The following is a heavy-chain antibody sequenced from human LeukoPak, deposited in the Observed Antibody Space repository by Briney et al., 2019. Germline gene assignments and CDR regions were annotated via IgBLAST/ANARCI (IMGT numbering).Heavy chain of an antibody. V-gene: IGHV4-39*07. D-gene: IGHD1-26*01. CDR1: GGSISSSSYY. CDR2: IYYSGST. Sequence: SETLSLTCTVSGGSISSSSYYWGWIRQPPGKGLEWIGSIYYSGSTYYNPSLKSRVTISVDTSKNQFSLKLSSVTAADTAVYYCARDRGRGDAFDIWGQGTTVTVSS. CDR3: ARDRGRGDAFDI. J-gene: IGHJ3*02.